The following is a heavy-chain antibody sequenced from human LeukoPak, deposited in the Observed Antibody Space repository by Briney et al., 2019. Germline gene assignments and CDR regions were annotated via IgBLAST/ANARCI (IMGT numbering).Heavy chain of an antibody. V-gene: IGHV3-23*01. CDR1: GFTFSSYA. J-gene: IGHJ3*02. Sequence: GRSLRLSCAASGFTFSSYAMSWVRQAPGKGLEWVSDISGSGGSTYYADSVKGRFTISRDNSKNTLYLQMNSLRAEDTAVYYCAKEMIIVVGAFDIWGQGTMVTVSS. CDR3: AKEMIIVVGAFDI. D-gene: IGHD3-22*01. CDR2: ISGSGGST.